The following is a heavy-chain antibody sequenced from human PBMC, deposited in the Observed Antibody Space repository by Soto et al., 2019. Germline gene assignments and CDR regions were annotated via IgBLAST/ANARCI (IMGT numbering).Heavy chain of an antibody. V-gene: IGHV3-30*18. Sequence: LRLSCAASGFTFSSYGMHWVRQAPGKGLEWVAVISYDGSNKYYADSVKGRFTISRDNSKSTLYLQMNSLRAEDTAVYYCAKEHDPGLELAARGGLLYWYFDLWGRGTLVTVYS. CDR1: GFTFSSYG. CDR3: AKEHDPGLELAARGGLLYWYFDL. J-gene: IGHJ2*01. CDR2: ISYDGSNK. D-gene: IGHD1-7*01.